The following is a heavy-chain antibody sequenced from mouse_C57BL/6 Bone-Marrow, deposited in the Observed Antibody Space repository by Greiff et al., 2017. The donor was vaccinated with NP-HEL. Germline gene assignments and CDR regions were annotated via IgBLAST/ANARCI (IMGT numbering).Heavy chain of an antibody. D-gene: IGHD1-1*01. CDR2: IYPGSGST. V-gene: IGHV1-55*01. Sequence: QVQLQQPGAELVKPGASVKMSCKASGYTFTSYWITWVKQRPGQGLEWIGDIYPGSGSTNYNEKFKSKATLTVDTSSSTAYMQLSSLTSEDSAVYYCVSLITTVVEGYAMDYRGQGTSVTVSS. CDR3: VSLITTVVEGYAMDY. J-gene: IGHJ4*01. CDR1: GYTFTSYW.